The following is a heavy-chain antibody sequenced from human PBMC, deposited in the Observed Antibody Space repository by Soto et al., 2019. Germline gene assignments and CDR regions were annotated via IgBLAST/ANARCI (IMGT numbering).Heavy chain of an antibody. V-gene: IGHV1-69*01. CDR2: IIPMFGTA. D-gene: IGHD3-16*01. Sequence: QVQLVQSGAEVKKPGSSVKVSCKASGGTFSSYDVSWVRRAPGQGLEWMGGIIPMFGTAKTAQKFQGRVTITADESMSTIYMELSSLRSEDTAVYYRARGRPLRNFYHYRMAVWGQGTTVTVSS. CDR1: GGTFSSYD. J-gene: IGHJ6*02. CDR3: ARGRPLRNFYHYRMAV.